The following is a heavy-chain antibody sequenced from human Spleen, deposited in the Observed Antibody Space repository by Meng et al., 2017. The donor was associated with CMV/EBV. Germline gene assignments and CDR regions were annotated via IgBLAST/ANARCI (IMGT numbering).Heavy chain of an antibody. Sequence: GESLKISCAASGFTFSSYWMSWVRQAPGKGLEWVGFIRSKAYGGTTEYAASVKGRFTISRDDSKSIAYLQMNSLKTEDTAVYYCTRDPSGSYSYYYGMDVWGQGTTVTVSS. V-gene: IGHV3-49*04. D-gene: IGHD1-26*01. CDR2: IRSKAYGGTT. CDR1: GFTFSSYW. J-gene: IGHJ6*02. CDR3: TRDPSGSYSYYYGMDV.